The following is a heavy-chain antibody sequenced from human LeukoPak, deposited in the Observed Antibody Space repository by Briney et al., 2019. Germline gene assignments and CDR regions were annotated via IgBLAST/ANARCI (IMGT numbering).Heavy chain of an antibody. V-gene: IGHV4-39*01. CDR2: FYYSVNT. CDR1: GGSVSSSSYY. J-gene: IGHJ4*02. Sequence: PSETLSLTCTVSGGSVSSSSYYWAWFRQPPGKGLEWIASFYYSVNTYYNPSLKSRVTISEDTSKNQVSLKLSSVTAADTAVYYCVRHSRVVAFDYWGQGNLVTVSS. CDR3: VRHSRVVAFDY. D-gene: IGHD2-15*01.